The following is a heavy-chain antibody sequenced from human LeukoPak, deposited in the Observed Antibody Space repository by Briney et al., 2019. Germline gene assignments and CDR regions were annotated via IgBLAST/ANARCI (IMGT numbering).Heavy chain of an antibody. D-gene: IGHD3-10*01. CDR2: MWYDGSNK. CDR1: GFTFSSYG. CDR3: ARDLWFGEHTDAFDI. Sequence: GRSLRLSCAASGFTFSSYGMHWVRQAPGKGLEWVAVMWYDGSNKYYADSVKGRFTISRDNSKNTLYLQMNSLRAEDTAVYYCARDLWFGEHTDAFDIWGQGTMVTVSS. J-gene: IGHJ3*02. V-gene: IGHV3-33*01.